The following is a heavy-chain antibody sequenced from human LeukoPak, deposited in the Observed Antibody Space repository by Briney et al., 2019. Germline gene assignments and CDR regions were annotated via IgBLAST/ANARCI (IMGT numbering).Heavy chain of an antibody. CDR2: IKQDGSEK. CDR3: ARDSAGNVY. D-gene: IGHD6-13*01. CDR1: GFTFSTYW. V-gene: IGHV3-7*01. J-gene: IGHJ4*02. Sequence: GGSLRLSCAASGFTFSTYWMSWVRQAPGKGLEWVANIKQDGSEKYYVDSVKGRFTLSRDNAKNSLYLQMNSLRAEDTAMYYCARDSAGNVYWGQGALVTVSS.